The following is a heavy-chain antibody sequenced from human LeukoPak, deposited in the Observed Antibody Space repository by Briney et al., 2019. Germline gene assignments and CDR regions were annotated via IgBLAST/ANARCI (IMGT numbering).Heavy chain of an antibody. V-gene: IGHV1-2*02. J-gene: IGHJ4*02. Sequence: ASVKVSCKAFGYTFTSNYMHWVRQAPGQGLEWMGWINPNSGGTNYAQKFQGRVTMTRDTSISTAYLQWSSLKASDTAMYYCARPYCSGGSCPFDYWGQGTLVTVSS. CDR3: ARPYCSGGSCPFDY. CDR2: INPNSGGT. D-gene: IGHD2-15*01. CDR1: GYTFTSNY.